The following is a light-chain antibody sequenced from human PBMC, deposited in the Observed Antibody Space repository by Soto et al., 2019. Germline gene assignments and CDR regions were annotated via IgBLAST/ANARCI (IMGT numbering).Light chain of an antibody. V-gene: IGKV4-1*01. CDR3: QQYYSTPRT. CDR1: QSVLYSSDNKNY. J-gene: IGKJ1*01. Sequence: DIVMTQSPDSLAVCLGERATINCNSSQSVLYSSDNKNYLAWYQQKPEQPPKLHIYWASTRESGVPDRFSGSGCGTDFSLTISSLRAEEVAVYYCQQYYSTPRTFGQGTKVEIK. CDR2: WAS.